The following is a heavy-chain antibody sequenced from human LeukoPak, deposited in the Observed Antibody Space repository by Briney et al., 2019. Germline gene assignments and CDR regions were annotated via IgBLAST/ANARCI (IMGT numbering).Heavy chain of an antibody. CDR1: GGSFSGYY. D-gene: IGHD3-22*01. Sequence: SETLSLTCAVYGGSFSGYYWSWIRQPPGKGLEWIGEINYSGSTNYNPSLKSRVTISVDTSKNQFSLKLSSVTAADTAVYYCARDGRIGSGYYPDFDYWGQGTLVTVSS. J-gene: IGHJ4*02. CDR3: ARDGRIGSGYYPDFDY. CDR2: INYSGST. V-gene: IGHV4-34*01.